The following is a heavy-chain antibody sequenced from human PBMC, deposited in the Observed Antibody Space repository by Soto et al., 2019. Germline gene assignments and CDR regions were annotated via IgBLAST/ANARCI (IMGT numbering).Heavy chain of an antibody. J-gene: IGHJ6*02. Sequence: GESLRLSCIAYRFTFTSHGMHWVRPAPGKGLEWVALIWFDGSNKYYADSEKGRFTVSRDNSNNTLYLQMNSLRAEDTAVYYCGSSGRGDFTAMVNYFYYGMDFWGQGTTVTVSS. D-gene: IGHD5-18*01. CDR3: GSSGRGDFTAMVNYFYYGMDF. CDR1: RFTFTSHG. CDR2: IWFDGSNK. V-gene: IGHV3-33*01.